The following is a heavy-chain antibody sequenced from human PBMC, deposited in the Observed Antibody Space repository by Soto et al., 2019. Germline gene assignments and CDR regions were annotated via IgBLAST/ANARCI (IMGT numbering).Heavy chain of an antibody. D-gene: IGHD4-17*01. CDR2: LNADGSDT. CDR3: VRGPTSVAMYHYYYGLDV. Sequence: HLEESGGGLVQPGGSLRLSCKASGFTFSNFWMHWVRQVPGRGLVWVSRLNADGSDTSYADSVKGRFTVSRNNVKNTLYLQMNNLRAEDTAVYHCVRGPTSVAMYHYYYGLDVWGQGTTVIVSS. CDR1: GFTFSNFW. V-gene: IGHV3-74*01. J-gene: IGHJ6*02.